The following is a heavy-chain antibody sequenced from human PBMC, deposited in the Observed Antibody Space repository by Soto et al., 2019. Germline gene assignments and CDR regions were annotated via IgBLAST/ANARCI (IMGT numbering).Heavy chain of an antibody. D-gene: IGHD5-12*01. V-gene: IGHV3-74*01. CDR1: GITFSDYW. CDR3: ATGYDDSNGGS. CDR2: ISSDGSST. J-gene: IGHJ5*02. Sequence: GGSLRLSCAASGITFSDYWMHWVRQAPGKGLVWVSRISSDGSSTNYADSVKGRFTISRDNAKNTLYLQMDSLRAEDTAVYYCATGYDDSNGGSWGQGTLVTVSS.